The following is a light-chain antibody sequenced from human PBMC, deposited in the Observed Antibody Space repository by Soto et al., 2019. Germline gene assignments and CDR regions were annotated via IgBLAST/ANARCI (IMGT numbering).Light chain of an antibody. CDR3: QHYNSYSEA. CDR1: QTISSW. Sequence: DIHMTQSPSTLFGSVGDRVTITCLATQTISSWLSWYQQKPGKAPKLLIYKASTLQSGVPSRFRGSGSGTEFTLTISSLQPDDFETYYCQHYNSYSEAFGQGTKVDIK. V-gene: IGKV1-5*03. CDR2: KAS. J-gene: IGKJ1*01.